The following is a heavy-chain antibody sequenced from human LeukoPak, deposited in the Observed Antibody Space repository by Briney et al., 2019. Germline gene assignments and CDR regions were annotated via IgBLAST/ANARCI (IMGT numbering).Heavy chain of an antibody. CDR2: ISYDGSNK. D-gene: IGHD6-19*01. CDR3: AKDKSAIAVASPTDY. V-gene: IGHV3-30*18. CDR1: GFTFSSYG. J-gene: IGHJ4*02. Sequence: PGGSLRLSCAASGFTFSSYGMHRVRQAPGKGLEWVAVISYDGSNKYYADSVKGRFTISRDNSKNTLYLQMNSLRAEDTAVYYCAKDKSAIAVASPTDYWGQGTLVTVSS.